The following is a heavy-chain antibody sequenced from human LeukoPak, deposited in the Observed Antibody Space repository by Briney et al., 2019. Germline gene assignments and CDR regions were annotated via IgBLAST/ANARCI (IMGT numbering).Heavy chain of an antibody. J-gene: IGHJ4*02. D-gene: IGHD3-16*01. CDR3: AKDPPHVSWLFDY. CDR2: IYPGDSDT. V-gene: IGHV5-51*01. CDR1: GYSFTSYW. Sequence: GESLKISCKGSGYSFTSYWIGWVRQMPGKGLEWMGIIYPGDSDTRYSPSFQGQVTISADKSISTAYLQWSSLKASDTAMYYCAKDPPHVSWLFDYWGQGTLVTVSS.